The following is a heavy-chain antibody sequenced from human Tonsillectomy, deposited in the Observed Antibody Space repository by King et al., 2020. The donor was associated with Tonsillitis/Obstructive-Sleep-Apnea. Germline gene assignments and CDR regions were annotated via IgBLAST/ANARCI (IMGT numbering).Heavy chain of an antibody. D-gene: IGHD5-12*01. V-gene: IGHV3-73*01. CDR2: IRSKANSYAT. CDR1: GFTFSDST. Sequence: VQLVEAGGGLVQPGGSLKLSCAASGFTFSDSTMHWVRQASGKGLEWVGRIRSKANSYATVYAASVKGRFTISRDDSKNTAYLQMNSLKTEDTAAYHCTTGYGDYWGQGTLVTVSS. CDR3: TTGYGDY. J-gene: IGHJ4*02.